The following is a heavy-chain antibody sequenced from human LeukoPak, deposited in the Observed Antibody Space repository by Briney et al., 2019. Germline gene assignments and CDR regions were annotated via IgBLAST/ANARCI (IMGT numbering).Heavy chain of an antibody. J-gene: IGHJ4*02. CDR2: INHSGST. Sequence: SETLSLTCAVYGGSFSGYYWSWIRQPPGKGLEWIGEINHSGSTNYNPSLKSRVTISVDTSKNQFSLKLSSVTAADTAVYYCASTDKSAEVDYWGQGTLVTVSS. V-gene: IGHV4-34*01. CDR1: GGSFSGYY. CDR3: ASTDKSAEVDY.